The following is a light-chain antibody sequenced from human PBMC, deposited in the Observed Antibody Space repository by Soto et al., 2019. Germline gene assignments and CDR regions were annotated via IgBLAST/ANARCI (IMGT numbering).Light chain of an antibody. V-gene: IGKV1-39*01. Sequence: DLQMTQSPSSLSASVGDRVAITCRSSQSTSDYLNWYQQKPGKALKLVIYGASNLQSGVPPRFSGSGSGSEFTLTISGLQPDDFAIYFCQQSYSLPLTFGPGTKVDV. J-gene: IGKJ3*01. CDR2: GAS. CDR1: QSTSDY. CDR3: QQSYSLPLT.